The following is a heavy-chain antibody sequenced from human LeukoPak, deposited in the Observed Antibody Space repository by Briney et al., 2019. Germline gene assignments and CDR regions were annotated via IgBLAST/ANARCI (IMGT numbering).Heavy chain of an antibody. V-gene: IGHV1-18*01. Sequence: ASVKVSCKASGYTFTSYGISWVRQAPGQGLEWMGWISAYNGNTNYAQKLQGRVTMTTDTSTSTAYMELRSLRSDDTAVYYCARDRRAGIAAAGPPDYWGQGTLVTVSS. CDR2: ISAYNGNT. CDR1: GYTFTSYG. D-gene: IGHD6-13*01. CDR3: ARDRRAGIAAAGPPDY. J-gene: IGHJ4*02.